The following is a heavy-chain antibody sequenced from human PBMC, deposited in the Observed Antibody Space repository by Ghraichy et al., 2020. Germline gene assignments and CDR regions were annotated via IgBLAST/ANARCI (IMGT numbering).Heavy chain of an antibody. J-gene: IGHJ4*02. CDR3: ARGGGYSGINFDY. CDR2: IIPIFGTA. Sequence: SVKVACKASGGTFSSYSISGVRQAPGQGLEWMGGIIPIFGTANYAQKFQGRVTITADKSTSTAYMELSSLRSEDTAVYYCARGGGYSGINFDYWGQGTLVTVSS. D-gene: IGHD1-26*01. CDR1: GGTFSSYS. V-gene: IGHV1-69*06.